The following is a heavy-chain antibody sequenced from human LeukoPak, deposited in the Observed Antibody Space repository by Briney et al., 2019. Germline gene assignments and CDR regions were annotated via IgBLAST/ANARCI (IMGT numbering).Heavy chain of an antibody. J-gene: IGHJ2*01. D-gene: IGHD3-22*01. V-gene: IGHV3-53*01. CDR2: IYSGDYT. Sequence: GSLRLSCAASGFTISSNYMSWVRQAPGEGRELVSVIYSGDYTNYAASVKGRFTISRDLSKNTLSLQMDSLRAEDTAVYYCARVGDDSSGYYYTDSPPLTWYFDLWGRGTLVTVSS. CDR3: ARVGDDSSGYYYTDSPPLTWYFDL. CDR1: GFTISSNY.